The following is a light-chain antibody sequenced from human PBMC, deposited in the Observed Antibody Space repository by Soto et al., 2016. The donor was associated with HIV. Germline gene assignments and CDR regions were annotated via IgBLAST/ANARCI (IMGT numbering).Light chain of an antibody. CDR3: QAWDSSTVL. Sequence: SYELTQPPSVSVFPGHTASITCSGDKLGDKYACWYQQKPGQSPVLVIYQDTKRPSGIPERFSGSNSGNTATLTISGTQAMDEADYYCQAWDSSTVLFGGGTKLTVL. CDR2: QDT. V-gene: IGLV3-1*01. CDR1: KLGDKY. J-gene: IGLJ2*01.